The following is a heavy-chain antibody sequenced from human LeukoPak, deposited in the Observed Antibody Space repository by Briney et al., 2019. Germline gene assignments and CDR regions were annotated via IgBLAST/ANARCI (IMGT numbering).Heavy chain of an antibody. CDR2: INPHNGNT. V-gene: IGHV1-18*01. CDR1: GYIFKSYG. D-gene: IGHD2-2*01. J-gene: IGHJ1*01. CDR3: ARAPEGYCSSARCSTAEYFQH. Sequence: AASVKVSCKASGYIFKSYGVSWVRQAPGQGLEWMGWINPHNGNTNSAQNFQGRVTMTTDTSTNTAYMQLRSLRSDDTAVYYCARAPEGYCSSARCSTAEYFQHWGQGTLVTVSS.